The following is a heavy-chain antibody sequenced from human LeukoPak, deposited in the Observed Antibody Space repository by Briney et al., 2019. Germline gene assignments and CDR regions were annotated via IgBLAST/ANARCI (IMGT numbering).Heavy chain of an antibody. CDR3: ARDVSGIFSATDTFDM. Sequence: GASVKVSCKASGYTFTAYYMHWVRQAPGQGLEWVGRINPNSGDTNYAQKFQGRVTMTRDTSISTVYMELTGLRSDDTAVYYCARDVSGIFSATDTFDMWGQGTVVTVSS. V-gene: IGHV1-2*06. J-gene: IGHJ3*02. CDR2: INPNSGDT. D-gene: IGHD1-14*01. CDR1: GYTFTAYY.